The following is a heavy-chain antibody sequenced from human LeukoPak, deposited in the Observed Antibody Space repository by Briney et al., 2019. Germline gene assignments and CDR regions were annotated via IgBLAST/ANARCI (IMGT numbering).Heavy chain of an antibody. CDR3: ARLGGYYYDSTYYFDY. J-gene: IGHJ4*02. D-gene: IGHD3-22*01. V-gene: IGHV5-51*01. CDR2: IYPGDSDT. CDR1: GYSFTSYW. Sequence: GEPLKISCQGSGYSFTSYWIGWVRQMPGKGLEWMGIIYPGDSDTRYSPSFQGQVTISADKSISTAYLQWSSLKASDTAMYYCARLGGYYYDSTYYFDYWGQGTLVTVSS.